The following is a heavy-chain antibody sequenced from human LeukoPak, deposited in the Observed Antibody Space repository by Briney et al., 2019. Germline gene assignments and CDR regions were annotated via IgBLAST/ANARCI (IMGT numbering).Heavy chain of an antibody. V-gene: IGHV1-2*02. CDR2: INPNSGGT. J-gene: IGHJ5*02. CDR3: AREQDIVVVVAATPAFDP. Sequence: ASVKVSCKASGYMFSSYGITWVRQAPGQGLEWMGWINPNSGGTNYAQKFQGRVTMTRDTSISTAYMELSRLRSDDTAVYYCAREQDIVVVVAATPAFDPWGQGTLVTVSS. D-gene: IGHD2-15*01. CDR1: GYMFSSYG.